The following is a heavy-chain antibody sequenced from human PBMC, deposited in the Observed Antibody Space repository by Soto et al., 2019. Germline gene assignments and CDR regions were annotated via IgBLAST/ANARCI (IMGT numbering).Heavy chain of an antibody. CDR2: ISAYNGNT. V-gene: IGHV1-18*01. CDR1: GYTFTSYG. CDR3: ARGSADYYDSSGYFILAY. J-gene: IGHJ4*02. D-gene: IGHD3-22*01. Sequence: ASVKVSCKASGYTFTSYGISWVRQAPGQGLEWMEWISAYNGNTNYAQKLQGRVTMTTDTSTSTAYMELRSLRSDDTAVYYCARGSADYYDSSGYFILAYWGQGNLVTVSS.